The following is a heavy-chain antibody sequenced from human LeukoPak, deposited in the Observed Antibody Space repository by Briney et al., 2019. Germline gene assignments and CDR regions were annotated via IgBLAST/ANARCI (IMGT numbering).Heavy chain of an antibody. CDR1: GFTFSSYG. V-gene: IGHV3-23*01. CDR3: AKDLGIVVVKNAFDI. J-gene: IGHJ3*02. D-gene: IGHD3-22*01. CDR2: ISGSGGST. Sequence: GGSLRLSCAASGFTFSSYGMSWVRQAPGKGLEWVSAISGSGGSTYYADSVKGRFTISRDNSKNTLYLQMNSLRAEDTAVYYCAKDLGIVVVKNAFDIWGQGTMVTVSS.